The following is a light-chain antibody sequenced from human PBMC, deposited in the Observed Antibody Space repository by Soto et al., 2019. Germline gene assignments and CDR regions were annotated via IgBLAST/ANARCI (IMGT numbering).Light chain of an antibody. Sequence: QTVVTQEPSFSVSPGRTVTLTCGLSSGSVSTSYFPSWYQQTPGQAPRTLIFSTDTRSSGVPDRFSGSILGKKAALTITGVQADDESDYYCVLYMGSGIWVFGGGTKLTVL. CDR1: SGSVSTSYF. V-gene: IGLV8-61*01. CDR3: VLYMGSGIWV. CDR2: STD. J-gene: IGLJ3*02.